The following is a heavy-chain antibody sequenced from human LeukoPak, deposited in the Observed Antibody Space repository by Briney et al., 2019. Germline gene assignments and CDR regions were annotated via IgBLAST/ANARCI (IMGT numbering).Heavy chain of an antibody. D-gene: IGHD6-13*01. Sequence: PSETLSLTCTVSGGSISSSSYYWGWIRQPPGKGLEWIGSIYYSGSTYYNPSLKSRVTITVDTSKNQFSLKLSSVKAADTDLYYCARHTEQQLPYFDYWGQGTLVTVST. CDR3: ARHTEQQLPYFDY. J-gene: IGHJ4*02. V-gene: IGHV4-39*01. CDR2: IYYSGST. CDR1: GGSISSSSYY.